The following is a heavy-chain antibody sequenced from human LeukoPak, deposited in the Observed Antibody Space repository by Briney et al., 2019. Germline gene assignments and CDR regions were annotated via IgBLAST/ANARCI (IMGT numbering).Heavy chain of an antibody. V-gene: IGHV3-15*01. Sequence: GGSLRLSCAASGFTFSDYYMSWIRQAPGKGLEWVGRIKSKTDGGTTDYSAPVKGRFTISRDDSKNTLYLQMNSLKTEDTAVYYCTTDEEVWSGYYLWSGYWGQGTLVTVSS. CDR3: TTDEEVWSGYYLWSGY. D-gene: IGHD3-3*01. J-gene: IGHJ4*02. CDR2: IKSKTDGGTT. CDR1: GFTFSDYY.